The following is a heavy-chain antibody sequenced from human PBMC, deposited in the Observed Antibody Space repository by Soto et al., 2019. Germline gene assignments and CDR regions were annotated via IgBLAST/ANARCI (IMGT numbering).Heavy chain of an antibody. CDR3: TTIAVQPSFDY. CDR1: GFTFSSYW. Sequence: EVQLVESGGGLVQAGGSLRLSCAASGFTFSSYWMSWVRQVPGKGLEWVANINQDGSDKYYMDSVKGRFTISRDNSKNSLYLQMNSLRVEDTAVYYCTTIAVQPSFDYWGQGTLVTFSS. D-gene: IGHD6-19*01. J-gene: IGHJ4*02. CDR2: INQDGSDK. V-gene: IGHV3-7*03.